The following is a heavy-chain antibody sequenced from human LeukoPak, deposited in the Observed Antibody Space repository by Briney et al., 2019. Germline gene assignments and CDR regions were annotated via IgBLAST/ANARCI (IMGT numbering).Heavy chain of an antibody. J-gene: IGHJ6*02. CDR3: AREKMRVVSASYYGMDV. Sequence: GGSLSLSCAVSGFTYSDYYMSCIREAPGKGRECVLYISSRGSTIYYADSVKVRFPIYRDNAKNTLHVQMNSMRHEDTAVYYCAREKMRVVSASYYGMDVWGQGTTVTVSS. D-gene: IGHD3-22*01. V-gene: IGHV3-11*01. CDR2: ISSRGSTI. CDR1: GFTYSDYY.